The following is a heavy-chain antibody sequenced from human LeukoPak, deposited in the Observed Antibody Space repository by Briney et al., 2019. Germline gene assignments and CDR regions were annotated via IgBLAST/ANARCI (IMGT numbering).Heavy chain of an antibody. D-gene: IGHD3-10*01. V-gene: IGHV3-48*02. CDR1: GFAFSTYG. CDR2: ITSRSTI. CDR3: ARRLSGSYLDY. J-gene: IGHJ4*02. Sequence: GGRLRLSCAASGFAFSTYGMNWVRQAPGKGLEWVSYITSRSTIYYADSVRGRFTIPRDNVKNSLYLEMSSLRDDDTAAYYCARRLSGSYLDYWGQGTLVTVAS.